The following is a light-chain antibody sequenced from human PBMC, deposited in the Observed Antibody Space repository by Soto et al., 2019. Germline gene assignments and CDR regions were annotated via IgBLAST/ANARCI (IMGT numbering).Light chain of an antibody. CDR3: QQRHMWPIT. CDR1: QSVSSSY. V-gene: IGKV3D-20*02. Sequence: EIVLTQSPGTLSLSPGERATLSCRASQSVSSSYLAWYQQKPGQAPGLLIYGASSRATGIPDRFSGSGSGTDFTLTISSLEPEDSAVYYCQQRHMWPITFGQGTRLEIK. CDR2: GAS. J-gene: IGKJ5*01.